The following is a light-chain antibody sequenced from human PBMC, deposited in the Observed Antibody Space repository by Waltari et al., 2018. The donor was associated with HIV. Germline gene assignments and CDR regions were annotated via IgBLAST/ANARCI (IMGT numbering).Light chain of an antibody. Sequence: QSVLTQPPSVSGTPGQTVTISCSGSTSNIETDALYWYQQLPGTAPKLLIYRNYKRPSGVSDRFSCSKSGASASLVISGLRSEGEAHYYCVSYDSRLDERLFGGGTKLTVL. V-gene: IGLV1-47*01. CDR2: RNY. CDR1: TSNIETDA. J-gene: IGLJ3*02. CDR3: VSYDSRLDERL.